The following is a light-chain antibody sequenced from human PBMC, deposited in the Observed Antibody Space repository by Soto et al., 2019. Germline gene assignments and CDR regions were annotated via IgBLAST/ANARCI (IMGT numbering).Light chain of an antibody. Sequence: QSVLTQPPSASGTPGQRVTISCSGSSSNIGSNSANWYQQLPGTAPKLLIYSNNQRRSGVPDRFSGSKSGTSATLAISGLXXEDXAXYYCTSWDDSVHGPLFGGGTKVTVL. CDR1: SSNIGSNS. V-gene: IGLV1-44*01. CDR3: TSWDDSVHGPL. CDR2: SNN. J-gene: IGLJ2*01.